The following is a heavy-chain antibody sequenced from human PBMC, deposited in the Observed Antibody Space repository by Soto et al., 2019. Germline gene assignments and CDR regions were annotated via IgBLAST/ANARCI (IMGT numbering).Heavy chain of an antibody. J-gene: IGHJ3*02. CDR3: ATPSRIVGARSNAFDI. D-gene: IGHD1-26*01. CDR2: INAGNGNT. V-gene: IGHV1-3*01. CDR1: GYTFTSYA. Sequence: ASVKVSWKASGYTFTSYAMHWVRQAPGQRLEWMGWINAGNGNTKYSQKFQGRVTITRDTSASTAYMELSSLRSEDTAVYYCATPSRIVGARSNAFDIWGQGTMVTVSS.